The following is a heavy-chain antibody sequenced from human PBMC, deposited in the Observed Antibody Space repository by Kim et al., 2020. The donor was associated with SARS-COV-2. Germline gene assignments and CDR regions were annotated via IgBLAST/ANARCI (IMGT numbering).Heavy chain of an antibody. J-gene: IGHJ4*01. V-gene: IGHV4-30-2*01. Sequence: YYTPSLKSRATISVDRSKNQFSLTLTSVTAADTAVYYCTRGPYSDYFDYWGQGTLVTVSS. CDR3: TRGPYSDYFDY. D-gene: IGHD4-4*01.